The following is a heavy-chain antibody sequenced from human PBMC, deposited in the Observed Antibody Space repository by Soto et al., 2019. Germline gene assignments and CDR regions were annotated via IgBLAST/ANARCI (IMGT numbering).Heavy chain of an antibody. D-gene: IGHD3-10*01. CDR1: GFTFGSYS. V-gene: IGHV3-49*03. CDR2: IRRTVSGATA. CDR3: AREQGAITLVRGDVDY. J-gene: IGHJ4*02. Sequence: EVQLVESGGGLVEPGRSLRISCTASGFTFGSYSMSWFRQAPGKGLEWVSFIRRTVSGATAEYAASVKGRFTISRDDSKSIGYLQMNSLKSEDTAVYYCAREQGAITLVRGDVDYWGQGTLVTVSS.